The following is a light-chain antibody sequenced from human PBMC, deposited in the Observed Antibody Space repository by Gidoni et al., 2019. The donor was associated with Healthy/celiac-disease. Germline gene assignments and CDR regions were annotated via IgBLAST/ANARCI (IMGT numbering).Light chain of an antibody. Sequence: QSALTQPASVSGSPGPSITISCPGTSSDVGSYNLVSWYQQHPVKAPKLMIYEGRKRPSGVSNRFSGSKSGNTASLTISGLQAEDEADYYCCSYAGSSTYVFGTGTKVTVL. J-gene: IGLJ1*01. CDR3: CSYAGSSTYV. CDR2: EGR. CDR1: SSDVGSYNL. V-gene: IGLV2-23*01.